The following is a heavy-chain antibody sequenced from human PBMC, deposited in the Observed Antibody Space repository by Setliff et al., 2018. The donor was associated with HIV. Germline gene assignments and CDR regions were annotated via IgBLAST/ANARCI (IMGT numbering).Heavy chain of an antibody. CDR3: AKKGNGDYHFDY. J-gene: IGHJ4*02. CDR2: INHSGSI. CDR1: GGSFSGYY. V-gene: IGHV4-34*01. Sequence: PSETLSLTCAVYGGSFSGYYWSWFRQPPGKGLEWIGGINHSGSIYYNPSLKSRVTMSVDTSKNQFSLKLSSVTAVDTAVYYCAKKGNGDYHFDYWGQGTLVTVSS. D-gene: IGHD4-17*01.